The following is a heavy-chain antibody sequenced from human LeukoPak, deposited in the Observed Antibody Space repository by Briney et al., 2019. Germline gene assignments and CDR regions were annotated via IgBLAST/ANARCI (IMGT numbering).Heavy chain of an antibody. CDR1: GFTFSSYA. CDR2: ISYDGSNK. CDR3: ARDRGSGYPSYFDY. Sequence: GGSLRLSCAASGFTFSSYAMHGGRQAPGKGLEWVAVISYDGSNKYYADSVKGRFTISRDNSKNTLYLQMNSLRAEDTAVYYCARDRGSGYPSYFDYWGQGTLVTVSS. J-gene: IGHJ4*02. D-gene: IGHD3-22*01. V-gene: IGHV3-30-3*01.